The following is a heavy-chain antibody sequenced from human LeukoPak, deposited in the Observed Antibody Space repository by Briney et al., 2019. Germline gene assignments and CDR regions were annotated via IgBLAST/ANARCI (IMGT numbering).Heavy chain of an antibody. CDR1: GFTFSSYA. V-gene: IGHV3-23*01. J-gene: IGHJ4*02. D-gene: IGHD5-18*01. Sequence: GGSLRLSCAASGFTFSSYAMSWVRQAPGKGLEWVPAISGSGGSTYYADSVKGRFTISRDNSKNTLYLQMNSLRAEDTAVYYCAKDEESGYSYGYLDYWGQGTLVTVSS. CDR3: AKDEESGYSYGYLDY. CDR2: ISGSGGST.